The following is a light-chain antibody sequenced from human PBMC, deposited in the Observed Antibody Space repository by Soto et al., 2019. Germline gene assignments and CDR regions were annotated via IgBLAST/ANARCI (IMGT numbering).Light chain of an antibody. V-gene: IGKV1-5*03. CDR2: KAY. CDR1: QSIGKW. CDR3: QQYNGT. J-gene: IGKJ1*01. Sequence: DIQMTQSPSTLSASVGDRVTVTCRASQSIGKWLAWSEQKPGKASNLLIYKAYTFESGAPSRFSGSGSGTEFIFTIRSLQPDDSATYYCQQYNGTFGQGTKVDIK.